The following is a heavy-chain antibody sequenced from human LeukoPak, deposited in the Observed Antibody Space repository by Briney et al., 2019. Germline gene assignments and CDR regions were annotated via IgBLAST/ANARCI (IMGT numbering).Heavy chain of an antibody. CDR2: IYTSGST. J-gene: IGHJ4*02. V-gene: IGHV4-4*09. CDR3: ARGRLDGYYFDY. Sequence: SETLSLTCTVSGGSISSYYWSWIRQPPGKGLEWIGYIYTSGSTNYNPSLKSRVTISVDTSKNQFSLKLSSVTAADTAVYYCARGRLDGYYFDYWGQGALATVSS. D-gene: IGHD1-1*01. CDR1: GGSISSYY.